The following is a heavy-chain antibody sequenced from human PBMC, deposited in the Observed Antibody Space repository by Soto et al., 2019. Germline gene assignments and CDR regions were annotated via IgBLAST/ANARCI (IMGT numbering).Heavy chain of an antibody. J-gene: IGHJ6*02. CDR2: IYPGDSDT. V-gene: IGHV5-51*01. CDR3: ARHDNYDILTGYSRDRYYYGMDV. D-gene: IGHD3-9*01. CDR1: GYSFTSYW. Sequence: PGESLKISCKGSGYSFTSYWIGWVRQMPGKGLEWMGIIYPGDSDTRYSPSFQGQVTISADKSISTAYLQWSSLKASDTAMYYCARHDNYDILTGYSRDRYYYGMDVWGQGTTVTVSS.